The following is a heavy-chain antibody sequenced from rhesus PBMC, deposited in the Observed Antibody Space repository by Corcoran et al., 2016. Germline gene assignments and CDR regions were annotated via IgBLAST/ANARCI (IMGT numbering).Heavy chain of an antibody. J-gene: IGHJ4*01. D-gene: IGHD6-13*01. CDR3: ARTIAAGFFDY. Sequence: QVQLQESGPGVVKPSETLSLTCAVSGGSISSGYDWSWIRQPPGKGLEWIGYIYCSSGSTNYNPSLKNRVTISKDASKNQFSLKLSSVTAADTAVYYCARTIAAGFFDYWGQGVLVTVSS. CDR2: IYCSSGST. V-gene: IGHV4-76*01. CDR1: GGSISSGYD.